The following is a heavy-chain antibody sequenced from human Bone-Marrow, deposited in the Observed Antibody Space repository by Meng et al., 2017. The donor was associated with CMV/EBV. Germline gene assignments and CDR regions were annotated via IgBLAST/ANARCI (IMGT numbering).Heavy chain of an antibody. Sequence: SETLSLTCTVSGGSISSYYWNWIRQPPGKGLEWIGFIYYSGSTNYNPSFKSRVTISIDTSKNQFSLKLTSVTAADTAVYYCARGNSKLLYYYYGMDVWGQGTTVTVSS. CDR3: ARGNSKLLYYYYGMDV. V-gene: IGHV4-59*12. D-gene: IGHD4-11*01. J-gene: IGHJ6*02. CDR2: IYYSGST. CDR1: GGSISSYY.